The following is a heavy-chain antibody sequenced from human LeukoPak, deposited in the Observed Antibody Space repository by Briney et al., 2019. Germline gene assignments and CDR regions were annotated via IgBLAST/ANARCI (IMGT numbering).Heavy chain of an antibody. CDR2: ISGSGGGT. Sequence: PSETLSLTCAVSGGSISSSNWWSWVRQPPGKGLEWVSAISGSGGGTYYVDSVKGRFTISRDNSKNTLYLQMNSLRAEDTAVYYCATVYSSSPLRPMDVWGQGTTVTVSS. J-gene: IGHJ6*02. D-gene: IGHD2-2*01. V-gene: IGHV3-23*01. CDR3: ATVYSSSPLRPMDV. CDR1: GGSISSSN.